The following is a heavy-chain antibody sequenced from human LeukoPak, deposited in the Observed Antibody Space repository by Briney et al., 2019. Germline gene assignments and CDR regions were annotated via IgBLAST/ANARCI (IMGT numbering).Heavy chain of an antibody. CDR2: ISYDGSNE. J-gene: IGHJ4*02. D-gene: IGHD2-21*01. V-gene: IGHV3-30*18. Sequence: GGTLRLSCAASGFTFSTYGMHWVRQAPGKGLEWVAVISYDGSNEYYADSVKGRFTISRDNSKNTLYLQMSSLRAEDTAVYYCAKEFNRGLPDYWGQGTLVTVPS. CDR1: GFTFSTYG. CDR3: AKEFNRGLPDY.